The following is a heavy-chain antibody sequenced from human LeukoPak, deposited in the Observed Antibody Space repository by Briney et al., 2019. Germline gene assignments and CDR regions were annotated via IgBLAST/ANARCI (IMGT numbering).Heavy chain of an antibody. Sequence: ASVKVSCKASGYTFTSYYMHRVRQAPGQGLEWMGIINPSGRTDYAQRFQGRVTLTRDTSTSTVYMELRSLRSEDTAVYYCARDGAYYDFWSGYPSPTNWFDPWGQGTLVTVSS. V-gene: IGHV1-46*03. J-gene: IGHJ5*02. CDR1: GYTFTSYY. D-gene: IGHD3-3*01. CDR2: INPSGRT. CDR3: ARDGAYYDFWSGYPSPTNWFDP.